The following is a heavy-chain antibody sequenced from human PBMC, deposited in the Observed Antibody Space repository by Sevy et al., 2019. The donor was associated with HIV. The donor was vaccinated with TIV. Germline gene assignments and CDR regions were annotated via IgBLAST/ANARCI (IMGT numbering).Heavy chain of an antibody. J-gene: IGHJ4*02. V-gene: IGHV3-48*03. CDR3: TRDLPPSATTVAHFDY. CDR1: GFIFSSYE. CDR2: ISQSGSSV. D-gene: IGHD4-17*01. Sequence: GGSLRLSCAASGFIFSSYEMNWVRQAPGKGLEWVSSISQSGSSVDYSDSVKGRFTISRDNAKNSLYLQMNSLRAEDTAVYYCTRDLPPSATTVAHFDYWGQGTLVTVSS.